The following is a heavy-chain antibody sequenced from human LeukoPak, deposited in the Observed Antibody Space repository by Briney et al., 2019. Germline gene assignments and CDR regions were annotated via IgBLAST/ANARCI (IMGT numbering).Heavy chain of an antibody. D-gene: IGHD3-9*01. CDR1: GFTFSHYW. CDR2: IKDDGNEE. V-gene: IGHV3-7*03. Sequence: GGSLRLSCAASGFTFSHYWMSWVRQAPGKGLEWVANIKDDGNEEYYVDSVKGRFTISRDNAKNSLYLQMNSLRAEDTAVYYCARDHRYFDWLPHYWGQGTLVTVSS. CDR3: ARDHRYFDWLPHY. J-gene: IGHJ4*02.